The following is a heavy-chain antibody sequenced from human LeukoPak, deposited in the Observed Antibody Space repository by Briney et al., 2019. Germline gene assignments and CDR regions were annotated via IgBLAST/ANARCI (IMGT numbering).Heavy chain of an antibody. CDR2: ISSSGSTI. CDR1: GFTFSDYY. D-gene: IGHD1-1*01. V-gene: IGHV3-11*01. Sequence: GGSLRLSCAASGFTFSDYYMSWIRQAPGKGLEWVSYISSSGSTIYYADSVKGRFTISRDNAKNSLYLQMNSLRAEDTAVYYCAGSPQPQLPVIWGQGTLVTVSS. J-gene: IGHJ4*02. CDR3: AGSPQPQLPVI.